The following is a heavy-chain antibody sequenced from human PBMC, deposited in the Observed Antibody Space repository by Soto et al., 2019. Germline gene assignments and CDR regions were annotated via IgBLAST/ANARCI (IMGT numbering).Heavy chain of an antibody. V-gene: IGHV4-59*08. CDR1: GGSISSYY. J-gene: IGHJ4*01. CDR3: ATSLYSYCPRFAY. Sequence: PSETLSLTCTVSGGSISSYYWSWIRQPPGKGLEWIGYIYYSGSTNYNPSLKSRVTISVDTSKNQFSLKLSSVTAADTAVYYCATSLYSYCPRFAYWGNGTLATVSS. CDR2: IYYSGST. D-gene: IGHD5-18*01.